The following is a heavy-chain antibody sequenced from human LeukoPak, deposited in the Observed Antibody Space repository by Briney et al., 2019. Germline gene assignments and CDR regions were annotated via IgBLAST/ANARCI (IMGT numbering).Heavy chain of an antibody. CDR1: GGTFSSYA. CDR3: ARDPPDTAMVSDP. J-gene: IGHJ5*02. CDR2: IIPILGIA. Sequence: SVKVSCKASGGTFSSYAISWVRQAPGQGLEWMGRIIPILGIANYAQKFQGRVTITADKSTSTAYMELSSLRSEDTAVYYCARDPPDTAMVSDPWGQGTLVTVSS. V-gene: IGHV1-69*04. D-gene: IGHD5-18*01.